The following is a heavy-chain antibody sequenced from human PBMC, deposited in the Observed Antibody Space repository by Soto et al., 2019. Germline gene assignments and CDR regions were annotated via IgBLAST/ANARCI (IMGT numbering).Heavy chain of an antibody. Sequence: GESLKISCKASGYSFSSYCIGWVRQVPGKGLEWMGIIYPGDSDTKYSPSLQGQVTISADTSISTAYLQWTSLKASDTAMYYCARSRRCAVVFIIIPINACKPLQGLPWG. V-gene: IGHV5-51*01. D-gene: IGHD2-2*01. CDR1: GYSFSSYC. CDR2: IYPGDSDT. CDR3: ARSRRCAVVFIIIPINACKPLQGLP. J-gene: IGHJ5*02.